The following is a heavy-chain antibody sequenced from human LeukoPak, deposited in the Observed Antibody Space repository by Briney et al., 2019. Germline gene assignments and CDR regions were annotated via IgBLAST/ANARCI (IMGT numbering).Heavy chain of an antibody. CDR1: GFTFDDYG. D-gene: IGHD6-13*01. Sequence: GGSLRLSCAASGFTFDDYGMSWVRQAPGKGLEWVSSISSSSSYIYYADSVKGRFTISRDNAKNSLYLQMNSLRAEDTAVYYCARGVGAAAGRSDYWGQGTLVTVSS. CDR3: ARGVGAAAGRSDY. CDR2: ISSSSSYI. V-gene: IGHV3-21*01. J-gene: IGHJ4*02.